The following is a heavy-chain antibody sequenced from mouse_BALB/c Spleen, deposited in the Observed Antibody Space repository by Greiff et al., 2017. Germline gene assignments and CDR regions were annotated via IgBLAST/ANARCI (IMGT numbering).Heavy chain of an antibody. CDR3: TRQGLRQSYAMDY. J-gene: IGHJ4*01. CDR1: GYTFTSYW. Sequence: LKQPGSELVRPGASVKLSCKASGYTFTSYWMHWVKQRHGQGLEWIGNIYPGSGSTNYDEKFKSKGTLTVDTSSSTAYMHLSSLTSEDSAVYYCTRQGLRQSYAMDYWGQGTSVTVSS. D-gene: IGHD2-4*01. CDR2: IYPGSGST. V-gene: IGHV1S22*01.